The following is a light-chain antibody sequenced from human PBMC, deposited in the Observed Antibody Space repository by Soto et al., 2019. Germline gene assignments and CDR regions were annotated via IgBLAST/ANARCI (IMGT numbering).Light chain of an antibody. J-gene: IGLJ2*01. CDR2: LNSDGSH. CDR1: SGHSSYA. CDR3: QAWGTGIVV. V-gene: IGLV4-69*01. Sequence: QSVLTQSPSASASLGVSVKLTCTLSSGHSSYAIAWHQQQPEKGPRFLMKLNSDGSHTKGDGIPDRFSGSSSGAERYLTISSRQSEDEADYYCQAWGTGIVVFGGGTKVTVL.